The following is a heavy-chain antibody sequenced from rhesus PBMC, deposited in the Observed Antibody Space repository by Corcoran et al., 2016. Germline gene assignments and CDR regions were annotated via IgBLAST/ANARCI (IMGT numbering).Heavy chain of an antibody. Sequence: QVQLQESGPGVVKPSETLSLTCAVSGGSISDSYRWSWIRQPPGKGLEWIGYIYGSITITNYNPPLKGRVTSSKDTSKNQFSLERSYVTAADTAVYYCARDRRWYYNIWTGENYFDYWGQGVLVTVSS. CDR1: GGSISDSYR. V-gene: IGHV4S10*01. CDR2: IYGSITIT. D-gene: IGHD3-3*01. J-gene: IGHJ4*01. CDR3: ARDRRWYYNIWTGENYFDY.